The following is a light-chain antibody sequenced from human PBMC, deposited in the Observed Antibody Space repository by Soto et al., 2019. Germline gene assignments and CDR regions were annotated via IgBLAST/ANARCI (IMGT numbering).Light chain of an antibody. CDR1: NSDVGGYNY. CDR3: SSYAGSNNV. J-gene: IGLJ2*01. Sequence: QSALTQPPSASGAPGQSVTISCTGTNSDVGGYNYVSWYQQHPGKAPKLMIYEVTKRPSGVPDRFSGSKSGNTASLTVSGLQAEDEADYYCSSYAGSNNVFGGGTKLTVL. V-gene: IGLV2-8*01. CDR2: EVT.